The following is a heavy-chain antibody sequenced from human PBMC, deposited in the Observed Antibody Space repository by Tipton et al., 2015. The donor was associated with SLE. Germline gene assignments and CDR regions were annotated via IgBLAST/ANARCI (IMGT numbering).Heavy chain of an antibody. D-gene: IGHD6-13*01. CDR1: GFTVSSNY. CDR2: IYSGGST. V-gene: IGHV3-53*04. J-gene: IGHJ2*01. CDR3: AREGSAAGRYFDL. Sequence: GSLRLSCAAPGFTVSSNYMSWVRQAPGKGLEWVSVIYSGGSTYYADSVKGRFTISRHNSKNTLYLQMNSLRAEDTAVYYCAREGSAAGRYFDLWGRGTLVTVSS.